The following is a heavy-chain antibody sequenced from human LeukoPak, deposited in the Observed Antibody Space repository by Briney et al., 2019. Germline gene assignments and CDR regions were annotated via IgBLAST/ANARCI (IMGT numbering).Heavy chain of an antibody. D-gene: IGHD2/OR15-2a*01. CDR3: AKDHEISHFNYYMDV. CDR1: GFTFSSSG. V-gene: IGHV3-30*18. CDR2: ISYDGSTQ. J-gene: IGHJ6*03. Sequence: PGRSLRLSCAASGFTFSSSGMHWVRQAPGKGLQWVALISYDGSTQHYADSVKGRFTISRDDSKNTLYLQMNSLRAGDTAVYYCAKDHEISHFNYYMDVWGKGTTVTVSS.